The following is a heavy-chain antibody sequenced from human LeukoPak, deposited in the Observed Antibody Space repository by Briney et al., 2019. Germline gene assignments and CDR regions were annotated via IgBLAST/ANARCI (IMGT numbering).Heavy chain of an antibody. J-gene: IGHJ4*02. V-gene: IGHV1-2*02. Sequence: GASVKVSCKASGYTFTDYYMHCVRQAPGQGLEWMGWINPNSGDTYYAPKFQGRVTMTRDTSISTACMELSRLRSDDTAVYYRARDGTMSTRAPGGVPDYWGQGTLVTVSS. CDR2: INPNSGDT. CDR1: GYTFTDYY. CDR3: ARDGTMSTRAPGGVPDY. D-gene: IGHD3-10*02.